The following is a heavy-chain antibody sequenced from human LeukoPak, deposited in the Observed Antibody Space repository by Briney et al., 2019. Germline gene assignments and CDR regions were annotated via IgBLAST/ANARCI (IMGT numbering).Heavy chain of an antibody. CDR2: INSDGSST. D-gene: IGHD2-2*01. Sequence: GGSLRLSXAASGFSFSTYWMHWVRQAPGKGLVWVSRINSDGSSTSYADSVKGRFTISRDNAKNTLYLQMNSLRAEDTAVYYCARGYCSSTSCYSADWGPGTLVTASS. V-gene: IGHV3-74*01. J-gene: IGHJ4*02. CDR3: ARGYCSSTSCYSAD. CDR1: GFSFSTYW.